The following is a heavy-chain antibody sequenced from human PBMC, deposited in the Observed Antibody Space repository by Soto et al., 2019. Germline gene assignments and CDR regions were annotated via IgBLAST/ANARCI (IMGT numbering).Heavy chain of an antibody. CDR3: ARDYKQLGYCSSTSCYIDY. CDR2: ISAYNGNT. D-gene: IGHD2-2*02. Sequence: QVQLMQSGAEVKKPGASVKVSCKASGYTFTSYGISWVRQAPGQGLEWMGWISAYNGNTNYAQKLQGRVTMTTDTSTSTAYMELRSLRSDDTAVYYCARDYKQLGYCSSTSCYIDYWGQGTLVTVSS. CDR1: GYTFTSYG. J-gene: IGHJ4*02. V-gene: IGHV1-18*01.